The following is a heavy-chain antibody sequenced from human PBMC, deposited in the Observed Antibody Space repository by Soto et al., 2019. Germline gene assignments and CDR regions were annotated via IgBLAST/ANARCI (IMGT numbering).Heavy chain of an antibody. CDR1: GGSVSSGTYF. V-gene: IGHV4-61*01. J-gene: IGHJ4*02. CDR3: ARRDAGCNWRDS. Sequence: QVQLQESGPGLVKPSETLSLTCIVSGGSVSSGTYFWTWIRQPPGKRLEWIGYMSNSRSTNSNPFLNSRVNIPADTSTDQFSLKLTSVSAAVTVTYYCARRDAGCNWRDSWGKRTLVTF. CDR2: MSNSRST. D-gene: IGHD1-20*01.